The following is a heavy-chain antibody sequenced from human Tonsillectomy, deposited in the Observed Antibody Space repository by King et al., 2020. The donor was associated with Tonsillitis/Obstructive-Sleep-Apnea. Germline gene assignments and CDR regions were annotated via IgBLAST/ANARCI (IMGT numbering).Heavy chain of an antibody. J-gene: IGHJ4*02. CDR2: IYNSDVRT. D-gene: IGHD3-22*01. Sequence: VQLVESGGDLVQPGGSLRLSCAASGFTFSNYATSWVRQAPGKGLECVSTIYNSDVRTYYADSVKGRFTISRDNSKNTLYLQMNSLRAEDTAVYYCATVRRIYSDSSDAYFDYWGQGTLVTVSS. CDR3: ATVRRIYSDSSDAYFDY. CDR1: GFTFSNYA. V-gene: IGHV3-23*04.